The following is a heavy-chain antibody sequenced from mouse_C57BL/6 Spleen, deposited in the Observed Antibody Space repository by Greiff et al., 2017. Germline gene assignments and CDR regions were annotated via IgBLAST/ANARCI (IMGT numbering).Heavy chain of an antibody. CDR1: GYTFTSYW. CDR3: AREVYYDYYRGGYFDY. J-gene: IGHJ2*01. V-gene: IGHV1-53*01. CDR2: INPSNGGT. D-gene: IGHD2-4*01. Sequence: QVQLQQPGPELVKPGASVKLSCKASGYTFTSYWMHWVKQRPGQGLEWIGNINPSNGGTNYNEKFKSKATLTVDKSSSTAYMQLISLTSEDSAVYYCAREVYYDYYRGGYFDYWGQGTTLTVSS.